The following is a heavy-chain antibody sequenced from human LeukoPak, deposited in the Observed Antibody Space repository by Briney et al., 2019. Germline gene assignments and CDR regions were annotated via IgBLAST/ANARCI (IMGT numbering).Heavy chain of an antibody. J-gene: IGHJ3*02. CDR2: INPSGGST. CDR1: GYTFTSYY. D-gene: IGHD3-3*01. V-gene: IGHV1-46*01. CDR3: ASDLKQRITIFGVVDAFDI. Sequence: GASVKVSCKASGYTFTSYYMHWVRQAPGQGLEWMGIINPSGGSTSYAQKFQGRVTITADESTSTAYMELSSLRSEDTAVYYCASDLKQRITIFGVVDAFDIWGQGTMVTVSS.